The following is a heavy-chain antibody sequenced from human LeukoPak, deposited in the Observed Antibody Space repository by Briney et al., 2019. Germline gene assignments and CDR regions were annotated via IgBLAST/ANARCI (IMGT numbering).Heavy chain of an antibody. CDR3: AGSSTSLTYFDY. V-gene: IGHV4-30-4*01. Sequence: SETLSLTCTVAGGSISSGDYYWSWLRQPPGRGLEWIGYIYYSGSTYYNPSLKSRVTISVDTSKNQFSLKLSSVPAADTAVYYCAGSSTSLTYFDYWGQGTLVTVSS. CDR2: IYYSGST. D-gene: IGHD2-2*01. J-gene: IGHJ4*02. CDR1: GGSISSGDYY.